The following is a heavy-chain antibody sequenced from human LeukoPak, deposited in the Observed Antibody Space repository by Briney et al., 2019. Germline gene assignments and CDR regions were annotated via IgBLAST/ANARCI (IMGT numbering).Heavy chain of an antibody. Sequence: PSETLSLTCTVSGGSISSSIYYWGWIRQPPGKGLEWIGSIYYSGSTYYNPSLKSRVTISVDTSKNQFSLKLSSVTAADTAVYYCARQYCSSTSCYRHFDYWGQGTLVTVSS. CDR2: IYYSGST. V-gene: IGHV4-39*01. CDR3: ARQYCSSTSCYRHFDY. J-gene: IGHJ4*02. D-gene: IGHD2-2*01. CDR1: GGSISSSIYY.